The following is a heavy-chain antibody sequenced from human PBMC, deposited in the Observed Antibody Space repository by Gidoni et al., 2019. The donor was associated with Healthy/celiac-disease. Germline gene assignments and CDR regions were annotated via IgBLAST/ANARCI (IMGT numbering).Heavy chain of an antibody. J-gene: IGHJ4*02. CDR2: IIHSGSP. Sequence: QGQLQQWGAGLWKPSETLSRTCAVYGGSLSGYYWSWLRQPPGKGLEWIGDIIHSGSPNYDPSLKSRVTISVATSTNPFSLKLSSVAAADTAVYYCARGHLNYDILTGWPLDYWGQGTLVTVSS. D-gene: IGHD3-9*01. V-gene: IGHV4-34*01. CDR1: GGSLSGYY. CDR3: ARGHLNYDILTGWPLDY.